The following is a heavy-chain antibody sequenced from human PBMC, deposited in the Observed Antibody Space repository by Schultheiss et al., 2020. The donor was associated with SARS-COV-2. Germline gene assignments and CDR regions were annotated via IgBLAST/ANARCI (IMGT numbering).Heavy chain of an antibody. CDR1: GFTFSDYA. J-gene: IGHJ4*02. V-gene: IGHV3-23*01. Sequence: GGSLRLSCSASGFTFSDYAMHWVRQAPGKGLEWVSAISGSGGNTYYADSVKGRFTISRDNSRNTLHLQMDSLRAEDTAVYYCAKAPHVASDDSYFDFWGQGTLVTVSS. D-gene: IGHD6-13*01. CDR3: AKAPHVASDDSYFDF. CDR2: ISGSGGNT.